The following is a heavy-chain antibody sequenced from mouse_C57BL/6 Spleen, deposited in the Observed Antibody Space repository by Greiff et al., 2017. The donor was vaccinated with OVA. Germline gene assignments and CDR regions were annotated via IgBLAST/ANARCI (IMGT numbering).Heavy chain of an antibody. CDR3: ARRDHYYGSSPWYFDV. J-gene: IGHJ1*03. V-gene: IGHV1-81*01. CDR2: IYPRSGNT. CDR1: GYTFTSYG. D-gene: IGHD1-1*01. Sequence: QVQLQQSGAELARPGASVKLSCKASGYTFTSYGISWVKQRTGQGLEWIGEIYPRSGNTYYNEKFKGKATLTADKSSSTAYMELRSLTSEDSAVYFCARRDHYYGSSPWYFDVWGTGTTVTVSS.